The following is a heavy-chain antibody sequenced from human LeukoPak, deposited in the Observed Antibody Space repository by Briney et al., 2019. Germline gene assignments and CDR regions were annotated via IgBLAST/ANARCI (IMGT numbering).Heavy chain of an antibody. CDR1: GFSLRTTGVG. CDR2: IYWDDDK. D-gene: IGHD4-17*01. CDR3: ARLIEQYGDYRTLDY. Sequence: SGPKLVKPTQTLTLTCTFSGFSLRTTGVGVGWIRKPPGKGGESLALIYWDDDKRHSPSLRSRLTITKDTSKNQVVLTLTYMDPVDTATYYCARLIEQYGDYRTLDYWGQGTLVTVSS. V-gene: IGHV2-5*02. J-gene: IGHJ4*02.